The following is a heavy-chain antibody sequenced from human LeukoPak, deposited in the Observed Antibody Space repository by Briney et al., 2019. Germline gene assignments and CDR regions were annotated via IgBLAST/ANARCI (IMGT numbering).Heavy chain of an antibody. J-gene: IGHJ4*02. CDR2: IYYSGST. V-gene: IGHV4-61*01. CDR1: GGSISSGSYY. CDR3: ARDGVSFESGDYVSGFDY. D-gene: IGHD4-17*01. Sequence: PSETLSLTCTVSGGSISSGSYYWSWIRQPPGKGLEWIGYIYYSGSTNYNPSLKSRVTISVDTSKNQFSLKLSSVTAADTAVYYCARDGVSFESGDYVSGFDYWGQGTLVTVSS.